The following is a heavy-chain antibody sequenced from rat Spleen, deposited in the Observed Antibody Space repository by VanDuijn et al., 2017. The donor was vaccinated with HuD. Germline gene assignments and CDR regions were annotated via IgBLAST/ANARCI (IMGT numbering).Heavy chain of an antibody. D-gene: IGHD1-9*01. CDR1: FYSITSSYR. J-gene: IGHJ2*01. V-gene: IGHV3-3*01. CDR3: ARRHYGYTDYFDY. CDR2: INSAGST. Sequence: EVLLQESGPGLVKPSQSLSLTCSVTFYSITSSYRWNWIRKFPGNKLEWMGYINSAGSTNYNPPLKSQISITRDTSKNQFFLQLTSVIIEDTATYYCARRHYGYTDYFDYWGQGVMVTVSS.